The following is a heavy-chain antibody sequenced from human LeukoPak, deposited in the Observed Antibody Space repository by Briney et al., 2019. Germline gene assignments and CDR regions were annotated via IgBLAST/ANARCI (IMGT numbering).Heavy chain of an antibody. V-gene: IGHV3-11*01. J-gene: IGHJ4*02. D-gene: IGHD3-3*01. CDR1: GFTFSDYY. Sequence: GGSLRLSCAASGFTFSDYYMSWIRQAPGKGLEWVSYISSSGSSIYYADSVKGRFTISRDNAKNSLYLQMNSLSAEDTAVYYCARESREREDFWGGYRPRPFDCWGQGTLVTVSS. CDR2: ISSSGSSI. CDR3: ARESREREDFWGGYRPRPFDC.